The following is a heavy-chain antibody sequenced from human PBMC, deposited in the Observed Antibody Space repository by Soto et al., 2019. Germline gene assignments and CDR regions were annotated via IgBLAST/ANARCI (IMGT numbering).Heavy chain of an antibody. Sequence: QVQLVQSEGELRQPGASVTVSCRASGYTFTSYGIIWVRQAPGQGLEWMGYISPNSGATTYAQNLQGRLTLTTDTSTSTAYMELRSLSSDDTAIYYWVREMWTRSGPRNFFDYWGLGALVTVSS. V-gene: IGHV1-18*01. CDR3: VREMWTRSGPRNFFDY. D-gene: IGHD6-25*01. J-gene: IGHJ4*02. CDR1: GYTFTSYG. CDR2: ISPNSGAT.